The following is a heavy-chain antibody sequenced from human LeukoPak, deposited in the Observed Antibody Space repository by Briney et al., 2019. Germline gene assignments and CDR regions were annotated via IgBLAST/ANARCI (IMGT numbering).Heavy chain of an antibody. CDR3: ARDPSGWVPHTDAFDI. Sequence: PGGSLRLSCAASGFTFSSYSMNWVRQAPGKGLEWVSSISSSSSYIYYADSVKGRFTISRDNAKNSLYLQMNSLRAEDTAVYYCARDPSGWVPHTDAFDIWGQGTMVTVSS. J-gene: IGHJ3*02. D-gene: IGHD6-19*01. CDR1: GFTFSSYS. CDR2: ISSSSSYI. V-gene: IGHV3-21*01.